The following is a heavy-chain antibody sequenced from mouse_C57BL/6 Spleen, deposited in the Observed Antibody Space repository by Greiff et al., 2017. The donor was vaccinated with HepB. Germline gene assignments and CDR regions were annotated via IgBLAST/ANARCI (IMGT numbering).Heavy chain of an antibody. V-gene: IGHV5-6*01. J-gene: IGHJ4*01. D-gene: IGHD4-1*01. CDR2: ISSGGSYT. CDR3: ARAGTVYAMDY. CDR1: GFTFRSYG. Sequence: EVKLLESGGDLVKPGGSLKLSCAASGFTFRSYGMSWVRQTPDKRLEWVATISSGGSYTYYPDSVKGRFTISRDNAKNTLYLQMSSLKSEDTAMYCYARAGTVYAMDYWGQGTSVTVSS.